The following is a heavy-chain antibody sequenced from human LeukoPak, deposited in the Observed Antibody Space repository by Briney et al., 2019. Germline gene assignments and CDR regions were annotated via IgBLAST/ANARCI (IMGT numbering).Heavy chain of an antibody. V-gene: IGHV3-11*03. CDR3: ARIKGDIVATTPIFDY. J-gene: IGHJ4*02. CDR1: GFTFSDYY. Sequence: PGGSLRLSCAASGFTFSDYYMSWIRQAPGKGLEWVSYISSSSSYTNYADSVKGRFTISRDNAKNSLYLQMNSLRAEDTAVYYCARIKGDIVATTPIFDYWGQGTLVTVSS. CDR2: ISSSSSYT. D-gene: IGHD5-12*01.